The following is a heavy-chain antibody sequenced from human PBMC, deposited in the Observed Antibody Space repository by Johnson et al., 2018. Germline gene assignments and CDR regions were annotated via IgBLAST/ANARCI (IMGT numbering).Heavy chain of an antibody. J-gene: IGHJ3*01. Sequence: VQLVQSGGNLVQPGGSLRLSCTASGFTVSSKYMSWVRQSPGKGLVWVSIVYSGNSTYYADSVKGRFTISRDTYTNTLFLQMNNLKLEDTALYYCARGGNRVYCTGGFDVWGQGAMVTVS. CDR2: VYSGNST. D-gene: IGHD2-8*02. CDR3: ARGGNRVYCTGGFDV. V-gene: IGHV3-66*02. CDR1: GFTVSSKY.